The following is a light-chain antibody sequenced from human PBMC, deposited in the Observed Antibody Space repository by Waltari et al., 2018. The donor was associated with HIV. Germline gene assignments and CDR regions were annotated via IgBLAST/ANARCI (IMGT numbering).Light chain of an antibody. Sequence: QSALTQPASVSGSPGQATTSHCTGTSSDVGGYNFVSWYQKHPGKAPKLMIYEGSKRPSGVSNRFSGSKSGNTASLTISGLQAEDEADYYCCSYTSSNTYVFGTGTEVSVL. CDR1: SSDVGGYNF. V-gene: IGLV2-23*01. J-gene: IGLJ1*01. CDR3: CSYTSSNTYV. CDR2: EGS.